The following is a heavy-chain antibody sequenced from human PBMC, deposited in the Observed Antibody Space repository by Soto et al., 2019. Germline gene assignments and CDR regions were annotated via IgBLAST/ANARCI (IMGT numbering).Heavy chain of an antibody. Sequence: QVQLVQSGAEVKKPGASVKVSCKASGYTFTSYGISWVRQAPGQGLEWMGGISNYNGDTNYEQKLKGRVTMTTDTSTSTAYMELRSLKSDDTAVYYCTRGGQLFAGNYFDYWGQGTLVTVSS. CDR3: TRGGQLFAGNYFDY. CDR1: GYTFTSYG. V-gene: IGHV1-18*01. J-gene: IGHJ4*02. D-gene: IGHD3-10*02. CDR2: ISNYNGDT.